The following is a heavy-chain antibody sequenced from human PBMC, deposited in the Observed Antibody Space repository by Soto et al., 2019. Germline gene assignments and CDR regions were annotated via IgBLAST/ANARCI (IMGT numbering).Heavy chain of an antibody. Sequence: SGTLSLTFNVSVGSISNYYWTWIRQSPEKGLEWIGYMYYNGNINYNPSLKSRVTISIDTSKNQFSLTLKSVTAADTAVYYCASGEIGFDPWGKGVLVPV. CDR1: VGSISNYY. CDR2: MYYNGNI. J-gene: IGHJ5*02. V-gene: IGHV4-59*01. CDR3: ASGEIGFDP. D-gene: IGHD7-27*01.